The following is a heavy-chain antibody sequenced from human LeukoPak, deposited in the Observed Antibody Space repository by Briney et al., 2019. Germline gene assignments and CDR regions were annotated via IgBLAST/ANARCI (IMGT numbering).Heavy chain of an antibody. CDR2: IYYSGST. CDR1: GFTFSTYS. V-gene: IGHV4-39*07. CDR3: ARDWIAAHKYNWLDP. D-gene: IGHD6-6*01. Sequence: GSLRLSCAASGFTFSTYSMNWVRQPPGKGLEWIGSIYYSGSTYYNPSLKSRVTISVDTSKNQFSLKLSSVTAADTAVYYCARDWIAAHKYNWLDPWGQGTLVTVSS. J-gene: IGHJ5*02.